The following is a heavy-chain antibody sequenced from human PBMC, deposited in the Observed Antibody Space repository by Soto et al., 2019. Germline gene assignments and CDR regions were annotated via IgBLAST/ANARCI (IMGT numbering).Heavy chain of an antibody. Sequence: GESLKISCKGSGYSFTSYWIGWVRQMPGKGLEWMGIIYPGDSDTRYSPSFQGQVTISADKSISTAYLQWSSLKASDTAMYYCARSEGTGTTPDAFDIWGQGTMVTVSS. CDR1: GYSFTSYW. J-gene: IGHJ3*02. CDR3: ARSEGTGTTPDAFDI. CDR2: IYPGDSDT. D-gene: IGHD1-7*01. V-gene: IGHV5-51*01.